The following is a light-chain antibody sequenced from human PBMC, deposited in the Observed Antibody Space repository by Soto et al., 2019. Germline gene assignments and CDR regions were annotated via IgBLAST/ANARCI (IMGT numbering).Light chain of an antibody. CDR2: EVI. V-gene: IGLV2-8*01. Sequence: QSALTQPPYSSGSPGQSVTISCTGTSSDVGGYNYVSWYQQHPGKAPKLMIYEVIKRPSGVPDRFSGSKSGNTASLTVSGLQAEDESDYYCSSFAGSTNFAVFGTGTKLTVL. J-gene: IGLJ1*01. CDR1: SSDVGGYNY. CDR3: SSFAGSTNFAV.